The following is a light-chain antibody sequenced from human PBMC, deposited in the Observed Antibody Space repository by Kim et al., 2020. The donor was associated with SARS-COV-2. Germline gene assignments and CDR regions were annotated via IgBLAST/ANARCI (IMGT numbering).Light chain of an antibody. CDR3: QQYGTSPYT. CDR2: GAS. V-gene: IGKV3-20*01. J-gene: IGKJ2*01. Sequence: SPGERASLSCRASQSVSRTSLAWYQQQPGQAPSLLIFGASNRATGVPDRFSGSGSGTDFTLTITTLEPEDVAVYYCQQYGTSPYTFGQGTKLEI. CDR1: QSVSRTS.